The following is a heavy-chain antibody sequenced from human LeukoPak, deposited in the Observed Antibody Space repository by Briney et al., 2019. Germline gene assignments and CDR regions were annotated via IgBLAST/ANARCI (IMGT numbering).Heavy chain of an antibody. Sequence: GGSLRLSCAASGFTFSDYYMSWIRQAPGKGLEWVSYISSSSSYTNYADSVKGRFTISRDNSKNTLYLQMNSLRAEDTAVYYCARTMYQPLLYFDYWGQGTLVTVSS. CDR3: ARTMYQPLLYFDY. V-gene: IGHV3-11*06. J-gene: IGHJ4*02. CDR1: GFTFSDYY. CDR2: ISSSSSYT. D-gene: IGHD2-2*01.